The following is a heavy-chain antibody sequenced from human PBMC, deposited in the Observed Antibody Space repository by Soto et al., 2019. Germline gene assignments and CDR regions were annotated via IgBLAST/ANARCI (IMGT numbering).Heavy chain of an antibody. J-gene: IGHJ6*04. CDR1: GFTFTSYA. CDR2: ISGSGGTT. CDR3: AKDLNDFWSGYPRVAYGLDV. Sequence: GGSLRLSCAASGFTFTSYAMSWVRQAPGKGLEWVSSISGSGGTTYYGDSVKGRFTFSRDKSKNTLYLQMNSLRAEDTAVYYCAKDLNDFWSGYPRVAYGLDVWGKVTMVTASS. V-gene: IGHV3-23*01. D-gene: IGHD3-3*01.